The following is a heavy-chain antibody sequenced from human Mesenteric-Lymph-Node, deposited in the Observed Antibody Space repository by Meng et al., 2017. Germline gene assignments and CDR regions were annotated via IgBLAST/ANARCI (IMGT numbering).Heavy chain of an antibody. CDR1: GFTFSSYA. J-gene: IGHJ4*02. CDR2: ISGSGGST. Sequence: GESLKISCAASGFTFSSYAMSWVRQAPGKGLEWVSAISGSGGSTYYADSVKGRFTISRDNSKNTLYLQMNSLRAADTAVYYCARAPFLTSILPYFDYWGQGTLVTVSS. V-gene: IGHV3-23*01. D-gene: IGHD2-15*01. CDR3: ARAPFLTSILPYFDY.